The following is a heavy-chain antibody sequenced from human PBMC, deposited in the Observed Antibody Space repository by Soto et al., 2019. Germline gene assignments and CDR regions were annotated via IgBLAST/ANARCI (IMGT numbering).Heavy chain of an antibody. Sequence: SGTLSLTCTVSGGSISRYYWIWIRQPAGKGLEWIGRIYTSGSTNYNPSLKSRVTMSVDTSKNQFSLNLSSVTAADTAVYYCAAAALSAGGNHYYYYGRDVWGQGTTVTVSS. J-gene: IGHJ6*02. CDR1: GGSISRYY. D-gene: IGHD6-25*01. CDR3: AAAALSAGGNHYYYYGRDV. CDR2: IYTSGST. V-gene: IGHV4-4*07.